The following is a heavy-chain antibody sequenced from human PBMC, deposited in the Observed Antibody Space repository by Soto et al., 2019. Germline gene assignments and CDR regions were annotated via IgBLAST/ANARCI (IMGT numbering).Heavy chain of an antibody. V-gene: IGHV3-74*03. CDR1: GFTFTNYW. CDR3: TRDRSPTYGSHDF. CDR2: IDIYGNDI. D-gene: IGHD2-2*03. J-gene: IGHJ4*02. Sequence: EVQLVESGGGLVQPGGSLRLSCVSSGFTFTNYWMHWVRLAPGKGLVWVSRIDIYGNDITYADSVKGRFTISRDNARNTLYLQMNSLRVEDSAVYYCTRDRSPTYGSHDFWGQGTLVTVSS.